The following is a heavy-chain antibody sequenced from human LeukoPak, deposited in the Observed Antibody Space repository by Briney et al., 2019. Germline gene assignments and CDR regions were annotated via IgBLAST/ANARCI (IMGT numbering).Heavy chain of an antibody. J-gene: IGHJ6*03. V-gene: IGHV4-34*01. CDR1: GGSFSGYY. D-gene: IGHD2-15*01. Sequence: SETLSLTCAVYGGSFSGYYWSWIRQPPGKGLEWIGEINHSGSTNYNPSLKSRVTISVDTSKNQFSLKLSSVTAADTAVYYCAGHPYCSGGSCYSVHYYYYMDVWGKGTTVTVSS. CDR3: AGHPYCSGGSCYSVHYYYYMDV. CDR2: INHSGST.